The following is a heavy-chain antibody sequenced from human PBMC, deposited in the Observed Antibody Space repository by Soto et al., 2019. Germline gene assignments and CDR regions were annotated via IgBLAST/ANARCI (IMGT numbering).Heavy chain of an antibody. J-gene: IGHJ6*02. CDR2: INPIGGST. D-gene: IGHD6-19*01. CDR3: ARDLIAVAAKTWDYYYYYGMDV. Sequence: CKSSGYTFTSYYSHWVRRAPGQGLEWMGIINPIGGSTSYAQRFQGRVTMTRDTSTSTVYMELSSLRSEDTAVYYCARDLIAVAAKTWDYYYYYGMDVWGQGTTVTVSS. CDR1: GYTFTSYY. V-gene: IGHV1-46*01.